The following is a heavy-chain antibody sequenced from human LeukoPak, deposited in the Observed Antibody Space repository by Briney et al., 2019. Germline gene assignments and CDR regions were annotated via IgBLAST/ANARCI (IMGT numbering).Heavy chain of an antibody. CDR2: ISNSGDTI. Sequence: PAGSLRLSCAASRLTFGDFSDYYMSWIRQTPGKGLEWLAYISNSGDTIYYADSVKGRFTISRDNAKKSLFLQMDGLRVEDTAVYYCIITAGRAGATDHWGQGALVTVSS. D-gene: IGHD1-14*01. J-gene: IGHJ5*02. V-gene: IGHV3-11*04. CDR1: RLTFGDFSDYY. CDR3: IITAGRAGATDH.